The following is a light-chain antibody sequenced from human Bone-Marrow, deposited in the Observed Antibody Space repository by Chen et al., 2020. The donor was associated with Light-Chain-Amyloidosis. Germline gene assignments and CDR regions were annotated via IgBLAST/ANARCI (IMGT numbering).Light chain of an antibody. V-gene: IGKV3-15*01. CDR1: QRVRSN. CDR2: GAS. CDR3: QQDNNWPPWT. J-gene: IGKJ1*01. Sequence: IVMSQSPATLSVSPGERATLPSRASQRVRSNLAWYHQKPGQAPRLLIYGASTRATGIPARFSGSGSGTEFTPTISRLQSEDVAVDYCQQDNNWPPWTFGQGTKVEIK.